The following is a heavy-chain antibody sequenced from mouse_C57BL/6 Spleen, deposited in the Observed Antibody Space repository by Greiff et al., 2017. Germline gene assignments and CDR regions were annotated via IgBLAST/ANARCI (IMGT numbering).Heavy chain of an antibody. CDR3: ARPSYFFYFDY. D-gene: IGHD1-1*01. V-gene: IGHV3-6*01. CDR2: ISYDGSN. CDR1: GYSITSGYY. Sequence: DVQLQESGPGLVKPSQSLSLTCSVTGYSITSGYYWNWIRQFPGNKLEWMGYISYDGSNNYNPSLKNRISITRDTSKNQFFLKLNSVTTEDTATYYCARPSYFFYFDYWGQGTTLTVSS. J-gene: IGHJ2*01.